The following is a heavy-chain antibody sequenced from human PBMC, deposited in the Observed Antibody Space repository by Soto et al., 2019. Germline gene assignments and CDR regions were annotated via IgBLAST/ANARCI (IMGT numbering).Heavy chain of an antibody. D-gene: IGHD3-16*01. CDR3: ARAYLGLISFRAGFDH. J-gene: IGHJ4*02. V-gene: IGHV4-4*02. CDR2: IDHSGST. Sequence: QVQLQESGPGLVKPSGTLSLICAVSGGSISSNNGWSWVRQLPGRGLEWSGKIDHSGSTNYNPSLKSRVTIAGEKSKNQFSLQLTCVTAADTAVYYCARAYLGLISFRAGFDHWGQGTLVTVSS. CDR1: GGSISSNNG.